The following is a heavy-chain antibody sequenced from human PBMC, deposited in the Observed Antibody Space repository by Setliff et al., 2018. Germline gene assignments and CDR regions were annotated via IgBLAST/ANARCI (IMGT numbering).Heavy chain of an antibody. CDR3: ATGPRDSRNKLAWLGS. D-gene: IGHD3-22*01. Sequence: AGSLCLSCSVSGITFINAWMTWVRQAPGKGPEWVGRIKSSREGATSDYGAPAKGRFTISRDDSQQIIFLQMHNLKTEDTGFYYCATGPRDSRNKLAWLGSWGQGTLVTVSS. CDR2: IKSSREGATS. V-gene: IGHV3-15*01. CDR1: GITFINAW. J-gene: IGHJ5*01.